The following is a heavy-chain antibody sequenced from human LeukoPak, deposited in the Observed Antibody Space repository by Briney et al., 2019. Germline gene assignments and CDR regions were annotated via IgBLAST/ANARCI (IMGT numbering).Heavy chain of an antibody. CDR2: ITSRSSHI. J-gene: IGHJ6*03. V-gene: IGHV3-21*01. CDR1: GFAFNSYT. Sequence: GGSLRLSCEASGFAFNSYTITWVRQAPGKGLESVSSITSRSSHIYIADSVKGRFTISRDNAKNSLFLQMSSLRVEDTAVYYCARVAQGATTENYFYYYMDVWGKGTTVTVSS. CDR3: ARVAQGATTENYFYYYMDV. D-gene: IGHD4-11*01.